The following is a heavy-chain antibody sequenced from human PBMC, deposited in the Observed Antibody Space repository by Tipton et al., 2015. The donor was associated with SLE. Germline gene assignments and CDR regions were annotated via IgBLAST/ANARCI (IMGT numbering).Heavy chain of an antibody. CDR2: ISGSGDTT. Sequence: SLRLSCTASGFIFSTYAMNWVRQAPGKGLEWVSVISGSGDTTNYADSVKGRFTISRDNSKNTLYLHMNSLNAEDTAEYYCSKEGAWSFDYWGRGTLVIVSS. D-gene: IGHD3-16*01. V-gene: IGHV3-23*01. J-gene: IGHJ2*01. CDR3: SKEGAWSFDY. CDR1: GFIFSTYA.